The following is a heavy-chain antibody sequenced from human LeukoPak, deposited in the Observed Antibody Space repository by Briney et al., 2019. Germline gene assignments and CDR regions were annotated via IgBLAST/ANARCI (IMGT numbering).Heavy chain of an antibody. Sequence: PGGSLRLSCVASGFTFSSYPMIWVRQAPGKGLESVSYISDSGTVIHYADSAKGRFTLSRDNAKNSLNVQMNSLSAEDTAVYYCARVVGGMTGADYWGQGTLVTVSS. CDR3: ARVVGGMTGADY. CDR2: ISDSGTVI. CDR1: GFTFSSYP. J-gene: IGHJ4*02. V-gene: IGHV3-48*04. D-gene: IGHD3-9*01.